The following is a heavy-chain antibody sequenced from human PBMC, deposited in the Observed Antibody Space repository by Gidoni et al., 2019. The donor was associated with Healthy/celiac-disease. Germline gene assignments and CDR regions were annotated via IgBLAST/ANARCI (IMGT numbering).Heavy chain of an antibody. J-gene: IGHJ5*02. CDR1: GFTFTSSA. CDR3: AADEEGWFDP. Sequence: QMQLVQSGPEVKKPGTSVKVSCKASGFTFTSSAVQWVRQARGQRLEWIGWIVVGSGNTNYAQKFQESVTITRDMSTRTAYMELSSLRSEDTAVYYCAADEEGWFDPWGQGTLVTVSS. CDR2: IVVGSGNT. V-gene: IGHV1-58*01.